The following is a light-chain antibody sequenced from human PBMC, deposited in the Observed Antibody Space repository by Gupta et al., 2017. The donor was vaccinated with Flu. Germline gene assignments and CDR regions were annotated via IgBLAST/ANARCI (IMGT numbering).Light chain of an antibody. CDR1: HSVGTY. V-gene: IGKV3-11*01. Sequence: EIVLTQSPATLPSSPGERATLSCRASHSVGTYLAWYQQKPGQTPRLLVYDASNRATGIPPRFSGSGSGTDFTLTISSLEPEDFAVYYCQKRSNWPPYTFGQGTRLEI. J-gene: IGKJ2*01. CDR2: DAS. CDR3: QKRSNWPPYT.